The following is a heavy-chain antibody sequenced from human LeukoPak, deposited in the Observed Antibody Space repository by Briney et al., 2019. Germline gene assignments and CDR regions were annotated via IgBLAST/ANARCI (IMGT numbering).Heavy chain of an antibody. Sequence: GGSLRLSCAASRFTFGTYGMSWVRQAPGKGLEWVSSIGGSGGSTNYADSVKGRFTISRDNSKNTLYLQMNSLRDEDTAVYYCAKSSYYDSSGYYREYYFDFWGQGTLVTVSS. CDR3: AKSSYYDSSGYYREYYFDF. CDR1: RFTFGTYG. CDR2: IGGSGGST. V-gene: IGHV3-23*01. D-gene: IGHD3-22*01. J-gene: IGHJ4*02.